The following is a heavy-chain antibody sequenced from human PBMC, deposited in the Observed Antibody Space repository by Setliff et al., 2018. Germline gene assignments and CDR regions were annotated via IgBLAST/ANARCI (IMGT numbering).Heavy chain of an antibody. Sequence: PGESLKISCKGSGYSFNSYWIGWVRQMPGKGLEWMGIIYPGDSDTRYSPSLQGQVTISADKSISTAYLQWSSLKASDTALYYCARLVRGILVVPAPGGDYYYYYGMDVWGPGTTVAVSS. J-gene: IGHJ6*02. CDR2: IYPGDSDT. V-gene: IGHV5-51*01. CDR1: GYSFNSYW. D-gene: IGHD2-2*01. CDR3: ARLVRGILVVPAPGGDYYYYYGMDV.